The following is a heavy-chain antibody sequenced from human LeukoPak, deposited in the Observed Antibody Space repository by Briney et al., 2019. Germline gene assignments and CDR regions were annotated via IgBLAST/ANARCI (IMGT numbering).Heavy chain of an antibody. V-gene: IGHV4-39*01. J-gene: IGHJ6*03. CDR2: IYYSGRT. D-gene: IGHD3-10*01. CDR1: GGSISSSSYY. CDR3: AKTQTRVV. Sequence: SETLSLTCTVSGGSISSSSYYWGWIRQPPGKGVEWIGSIYYSGRTFYNPSLKSRVTISVDTSKNQFSLKLSSVTATDTAVYYCAKTQTRVVWGKGTTVTVSS.